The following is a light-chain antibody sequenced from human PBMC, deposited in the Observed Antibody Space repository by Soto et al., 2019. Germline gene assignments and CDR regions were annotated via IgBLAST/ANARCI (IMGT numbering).Light chain of an antibody. CDR3: SSYAGRNSV. CDR1: SSDVGGYNY. Sequence: QSVLTQPPSASGSPGQSVTISCTGTSSDVGGYNYVSWYQQHPGKAPNLMIYEVSKRPSGVPDRFSGSKSGNTASLTVSGLQAEDEDDYSCSSYAGRNSVFGTGTKVTVL. J-gene: IGLJ1*01. V-gene: IGLV2-8*01. CDR2: EVS.